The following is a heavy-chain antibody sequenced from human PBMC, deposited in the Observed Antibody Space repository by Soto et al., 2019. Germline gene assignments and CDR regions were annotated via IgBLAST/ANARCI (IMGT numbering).Heavy chain of an antibody. CDR1: GDTFSNYA. V-gene: IGHV1-69*06. D-gene: IGHD2-15*01. CDR3: ARDVGGCSCGSCRYNWFDS. CDR2: IIPMYDTA. Sequence: QVQLVQSGAEVKKPGSSVKVSCQASGDTFSNYAIRWVRQAPGQGLEWMGGIIPMYDTANYAQKIQGRVTITADKSTSTADMELSSLRAEDTAVYYCARDVGGCSCGSCRYNWFDSWGQGTLVTVSS. J-gene: IGHJ5*01.